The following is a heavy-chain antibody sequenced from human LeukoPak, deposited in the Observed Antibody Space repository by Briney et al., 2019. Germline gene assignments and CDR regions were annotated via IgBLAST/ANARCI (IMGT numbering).Heavy chain of an antibody. D-gene: IGHD2-2*01. CDR2: ISAYNGNT. CDR1: GYTFTSYG. Sequence: ASVKVSCKASGYTFTSYGISWVRQAPGQGLEWMGWISAYNGNTNYAQKLQGRVTMTTDTSTSTAYMELRSLRSDDTAVYYCARHIVVVPAAVYYYYHGMDVWGQGTTVTVSS. CDR3: ARHIVVVPAAVYYYYHGMDV. J-gene: IGHJ6*02. V-gene: IGHV1-18*01.